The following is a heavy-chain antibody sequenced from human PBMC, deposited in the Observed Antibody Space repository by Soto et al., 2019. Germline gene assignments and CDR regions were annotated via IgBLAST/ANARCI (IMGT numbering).Heavy chain of an antibody. V-gene: IGHV3-49*03. D-gene: IGHD6-13*01. CDR3: GRDSILYSSSPRPVDY. CDR2: IRSNAYGGTT. Sequence: QPGGSLRLSCTASGFTFGDYVMSWFRQAPGKGLEWLGFIRSNAYGGTTEYAASVTGRFSISRDDSKSIAYLQMNSLKTEDTAVYYCGRDSILYSSSPRPVDYWGQGTLVTVSS. J-gene: IGHJ4*02. CDR1: GFTFGDYV.